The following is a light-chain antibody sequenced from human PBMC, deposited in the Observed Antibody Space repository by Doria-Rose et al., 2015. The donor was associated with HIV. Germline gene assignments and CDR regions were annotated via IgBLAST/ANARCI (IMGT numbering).Light chain of an antibody. CDR3: QQYYDTPS. J-gene: IGKJ3*01. V-gene: IGKV4-1*01. CDR1: QSLLYTSKNY. CDR2: WAS. Sequence: TQSPESLGMSLGERATLNCKSNQSLLYTSKNYLARYQQKPGLPPKLLIYWASTRQSGVPARFSGSGSGTDFTLTISSLEAEDVAVYYCQQYYDTPSFGPGTTVDIK.